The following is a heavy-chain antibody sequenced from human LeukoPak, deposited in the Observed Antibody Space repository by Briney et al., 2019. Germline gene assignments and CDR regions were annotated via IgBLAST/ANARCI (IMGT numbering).Heavy chain of an antibody. J-gene: IGHJ6*03. D-gene: IGHD3-10*01. CDR3: AKGGHDYYYMDV. CDR1: GFIFRNYP. CDR2: ISYDGNTQ. V-gene: IGHV3-30*04. Sequence: GGSLRLSCVGSGFIFRNYPMYWVRQAPGKGLEWVAVISYDGNTQYYADSVKGRFTLSRDNSKNTVYLTVISLRTEDTAVYYCAKGGHDYYYMDVWGKGTTVTVSS.